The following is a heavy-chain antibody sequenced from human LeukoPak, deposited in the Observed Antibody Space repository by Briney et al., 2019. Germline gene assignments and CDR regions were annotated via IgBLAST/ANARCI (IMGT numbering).Heavy chain of an antibody. V-gene: IGHV4-4*02. CDR3: AAGYFDY. J-gene: IGHJ4*02. D-gene: IGHD6-13*01. CDR2: IYHSGST. Sequence: PGGSLRLSCAASGFTFSSYEINWVRQPPGKGLEWIGEIYHSGSTNYNPSLKSRVTISVDKSKNQFSLKLSSVTAADTAVYYCAAGYFDYWGQGTLVTVSS. CDR1: GFTFSSYE.